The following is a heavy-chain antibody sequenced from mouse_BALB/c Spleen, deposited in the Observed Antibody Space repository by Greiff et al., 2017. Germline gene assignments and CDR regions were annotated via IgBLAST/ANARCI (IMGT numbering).Heavy chain of an antibody. CDR2: ISTYYGDA. CDR3: ARPYYYGSSYHYAMDY. D-gene: IGHD1-1*01. Sequence: ESGAELVRPGVSVKISCKGSGYTFTDYAMHWVKQSHAKSLEWIGVISTYYGDASYNQKFKGKATMTVDKSSSTAYMELARLTSEDSAIYYCARPYYYGSSYHYAMDYWGQGTSVTVSS. J-gene: IGHJ4*01. V-gene: IGHV1S137*01. CDR1: GYTFTDYA.